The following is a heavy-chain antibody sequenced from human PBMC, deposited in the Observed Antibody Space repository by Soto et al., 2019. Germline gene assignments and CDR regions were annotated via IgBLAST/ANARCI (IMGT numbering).Heavy chain of an antibody. J-gene: IGHJ6*02. CDR3: AKVGARPPCYGLDV. Sequence: GAAVRVSCKASGGTFSSYAFSWVRQGPGQGLEWMGGIIPIFGTANYAQKFKGRVTITADECTSTAYMKRSSLRSEDTAVYYCAKVGARPPCYGLDVWRQVTRVTVSS. V-gene: IGHV1-69*13. CDR1: GGTFSSYA. D-gene: IGHD6-6*01. CDR2: IIPIFGTA.